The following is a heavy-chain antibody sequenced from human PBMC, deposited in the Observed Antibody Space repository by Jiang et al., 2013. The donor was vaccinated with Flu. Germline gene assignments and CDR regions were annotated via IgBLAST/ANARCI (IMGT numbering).Heavy chain of an antibody. CDR2: IYHRGSS. J-gene: IGHJ5*02. CDR3: ARSVGAERFDP. CDR1: GDSISSGSYY. D-gene: IGHD6-13*01. Sequence: LLKPSETLSLTCIVSGDSISSGSYYWSWIRQPPGKGLEWIGYIYHRGSSTYNPSLKSRVAISVDTSKNQFSLRLNSVTAADTAMYYCARSVGAERFDPWGQGTLVTVSS. V-gene: IGHV4-61*01.